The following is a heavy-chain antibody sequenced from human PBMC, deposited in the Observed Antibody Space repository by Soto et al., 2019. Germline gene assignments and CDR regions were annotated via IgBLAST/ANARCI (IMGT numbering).Heavy chain of an antibody. D-gene: IGHD3-22*01. V-gene: IGHV1-69*13. Sequence: SVKVSCKAAGGTFNKYAIDWERQVPGQGLEWMGGIVPLFGTANYAQKFQGRVTITADEATNTAYMELRSLRSEDTAVYYCARQFDYETSGYYYAYWGHGTLVSSSS. CDR3: ARQFDYETSGYYYAY. CDR2: IVPLFGTA. J-gene: IGHJ4*01. CDR1: GGTFNKYA.